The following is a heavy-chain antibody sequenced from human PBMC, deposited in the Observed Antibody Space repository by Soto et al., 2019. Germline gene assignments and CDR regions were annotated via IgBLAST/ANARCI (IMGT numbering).Heavy chain of an antibody. V-gene: IGHV1-3*01. Sequence: ASVKVSCKASGYTFTSYAMHWVRQAPGQRLEWMGWINAGNGNTKYSQKFQGRVTITRDTSASTAYMELSSLRSEDTAVYYCARDTALRTPDYYYGMDVWGQGTTVTVS. CDR3: ARDTALRTPDYYYGMDV. CDR2: INAGNGNT. J-gene: IGHJ6*02. CDR1: GYTFTSYA. D-gene: IGHD5-12*01.